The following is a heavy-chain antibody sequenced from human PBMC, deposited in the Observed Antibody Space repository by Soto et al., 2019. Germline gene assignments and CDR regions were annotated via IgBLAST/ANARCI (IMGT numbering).Heavy chain of an antibody. CDR1: GGSISSSSYY. Sequence: SETLSLTCTVSGGSISSSSYYWGWIRQPPGKGLEWIGSIYYSGSTYYNPSLKSRVTISVDTSKNQFSLKLSSVTAADTAVYYCARHFTYYYGSGSFNRFDPWGQGTLVTVSS. CDR2: IYYSGST. D-gene: IGHD3-10*01. CDR3: ARHFTYYYGSGSFNRFDP. V-gene: IGHV4-39*01. J-gene: IGHJ5*02.